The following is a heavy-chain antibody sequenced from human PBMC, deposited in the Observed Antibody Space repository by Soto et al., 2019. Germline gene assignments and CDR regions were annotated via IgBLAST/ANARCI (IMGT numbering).Heavy chain of an antibody. CDR1: GVSISSSSYY. CDR3: ARGPRIGVVGDFYGMDV. CDR2: IFYSGST. V-gene: IGHV4-31*03. D-gene: IGHD3-16*01. Sequence: SETLSLTCTVSGVSISSSSYYWSWIRQHPGKGLEWIGYIFYSGSTYYNPSLKSRVTISVDTSKNHFSLKLSSVTAADTAVYYCARGPRIGVVGDFYGMDVWGQGTTVTVSS. J-gene: IGHJ6*02.